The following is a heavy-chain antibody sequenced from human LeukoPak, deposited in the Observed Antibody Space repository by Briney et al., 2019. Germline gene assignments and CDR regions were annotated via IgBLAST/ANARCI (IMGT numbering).Heavy chain of an antibody. J-gene: IGHJ4*02. CDR2: ISGSGGST. CDR1: GFTFSSYG. Sequence: PGGSLRLSCAASGFTFSSYGMHWVRQAPGKGLEWVSAISGSGGSTYYADSVKGRFTISRDNSKNTLYLQMNSLRAEDTAVYYCAKDRWGYNPNYFDYWGQGTLVTVSS. V-gene: IGHV3-23*01. CDR3: AKDRWGYNPNYFDY. D-gene: IGHD1-14*01.